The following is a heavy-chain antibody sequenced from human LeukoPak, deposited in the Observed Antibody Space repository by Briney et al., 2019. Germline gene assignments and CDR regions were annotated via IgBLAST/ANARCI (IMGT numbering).Heavy chain of an antibody. J-gene: IGHJ4*02. CDR2: ISGSGGST. D-gene: IGHD6-19*01. V-gene: IGHV3-23*01. CDR1: GFTFSDYA. Sequence: GGSLRLSCAASGFTFSDYAMTWVRQAPGKGLEWVSAISGSGGSTYYADSGDNSKNTGYLQLNTLRAEDTAVYYCAKLRSIAVAGYFDYWGQGTLVTVSS. CDR3: AKLRSIAVAGYFDY.